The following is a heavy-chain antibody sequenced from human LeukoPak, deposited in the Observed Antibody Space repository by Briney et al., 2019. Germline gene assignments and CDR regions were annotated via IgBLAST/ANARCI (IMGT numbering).Heavy chain of an antibody. CDR2: INSDGSSS. CDR1: GFTISRYW. Sequence: GGSLRPSCAASGFTISRYWMHWVRQTPGKGLVWFSRINSDGSSSSYADSVKGRFTISRDNAKNTLYLQMNSLRAEDTAVYYCASDAGYGLFWGQGTLVTVSS. CDR3: ASDAGYGLF. V-gene: IGHV3-74*01. D-gene: IGHD2-15*01. J-gene: IGHJ4*02.